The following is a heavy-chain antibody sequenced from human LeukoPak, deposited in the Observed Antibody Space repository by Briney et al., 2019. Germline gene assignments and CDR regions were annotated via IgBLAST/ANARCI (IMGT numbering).Heavy chain of an antibody. J-gene: IGHJ3*01. CDR2: MSSSGGTI. V-gene: IGHV3-11*04. CDR1: GFTFSDYY. D-gene: IGHD2-2*01. Sequence: PGGSLRLSCAASGFTFSDYYMTWIRQAPGKGLEWISYMSSSGGTIYYADSVKGRFIIFRDNAKRTLYLQMNSLRAEDTAMYYCARDGVPAARDLWGQGTMVIVSS. CDR3: ARDGVPAARDL.